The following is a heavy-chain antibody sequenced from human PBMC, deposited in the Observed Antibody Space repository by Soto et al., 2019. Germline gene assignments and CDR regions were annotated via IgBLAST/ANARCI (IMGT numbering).Heavy chain of an antibody. J-gene: IGHJ6*02. CDR3: ARDLGYGEPYYYYGMDV. CDR2: INPNSGGT. Sequence: ASVKVSCKASGYTFTAYYMHWVRQAPGQGLEWMGWINPNSGGTNYAQKFQGWVTMTRDTSISTAYMELSRLRSDDTAIYYCARDLGYGEPYYYYGMDVWGQGTTVTVSS. D-gene: IGHD4-17*01. CDR1: GYTFTAYY. V-gene: IGHV1-2*04.